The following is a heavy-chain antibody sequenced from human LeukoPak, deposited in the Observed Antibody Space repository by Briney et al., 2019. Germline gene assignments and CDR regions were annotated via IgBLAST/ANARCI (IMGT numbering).Heavy chain of an antibody. CDR3: ARVSVGGYYSPPHYFDY. J-gene: IGHJ4*02. CDR1: GFTFSSYS. Sequence: GGSLRLSCAASGFTFSSYSMNWVRQAPGKGLEWVSSISSSSSYIYYADSVKGRFTISRDNAKNSLYLQMNSLRAEDTAVYYCARVSVGGYYSPPHYFDYWGQGTLVTVSS. V-gene: IGHV3-21*01. D-gene: IGHD2-15*01. CDR2: ISSSSSYI.